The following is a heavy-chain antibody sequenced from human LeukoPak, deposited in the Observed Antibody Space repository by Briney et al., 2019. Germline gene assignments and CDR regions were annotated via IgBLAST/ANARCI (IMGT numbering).Heavy chain of an antibody. CDR2: ISSSSSDI. V-gene: IGHV3-21*01. CDR1: GFTFSSYS. D-gene: IGHD2-2*01. Sequence: GGSLRLSCAASGFTFSSYSMNWVRQAPGKGLEWVSSISSSSSDIYYADSVKGRFTISRDNAKNSLYLQMNSLRAEDTAVYYCVVVVVPAAIKWFDPWGQGTLVTVSS. CDR3: VVVVVPAAIKWFDP. J-gene: IGHJ5*02.